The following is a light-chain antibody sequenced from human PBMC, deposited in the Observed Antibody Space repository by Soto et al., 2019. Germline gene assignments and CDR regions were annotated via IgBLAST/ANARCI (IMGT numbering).Light chain of an antibody. V-gene: IGKV1-5*03. Sequence: DIQMTQSPSTLSVSVGDRVTINCRASQAISSWLAWYQQKPGKAPKLLIYKASTLEGGVPSRFSGSGSGTEFTLTISSLQSDEFATYYCQQYKSYAWTVGQGTKVDIK. J-gene: IGKJ1*01. CDR1: QAISSW. CDR2: KAS. CDR3: QQYKSYAWT.